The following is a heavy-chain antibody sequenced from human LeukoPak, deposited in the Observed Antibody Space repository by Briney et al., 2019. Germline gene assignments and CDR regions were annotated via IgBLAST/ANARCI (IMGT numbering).Heavy chain of an antibody. J-gene: IGHJ4*02. D-gene: IGHD4-17*01. CDR3: ARRDGNGDYYFDY. CDR1: GYTFTSYA. Sequence: ASVKVSCKASGYTFTSYAMRWVRQAPGQRLEWMGWINAGNGNTKYSQKFQGRVTITRDTSASTAYMELSSLRSEDTAVYYCARRDGNGDYYFDYWGQGALVTVSS. V-gene: IGHV1-3*01. CDR2: INAGNGNT.